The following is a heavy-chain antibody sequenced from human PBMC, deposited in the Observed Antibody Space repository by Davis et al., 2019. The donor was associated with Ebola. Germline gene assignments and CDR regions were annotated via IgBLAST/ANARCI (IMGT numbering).Heavy chain of an antibody. V-gene: IGHV3-48*04. D-gene: IGHD1-26*01. CDR2: ISSSSTNI. CDR3: ARLGSVVGATWEVDGMDV. Sequence: GGSLRLSCAASGFRFATYTMNWVRQAPGKGLEWISYISSSSTNIFYADSVKGRFTISRDNAKNSLYLQMNSLRAEDTAVYYCARLGSVVGATWEVDGMDVWGKGTTVTVSS. CDR1: GFRFATYT. J-gene: IGHJ6*04.